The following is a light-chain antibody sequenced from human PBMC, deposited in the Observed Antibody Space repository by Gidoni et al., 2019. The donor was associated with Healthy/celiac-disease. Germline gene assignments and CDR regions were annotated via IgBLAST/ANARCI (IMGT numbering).Light chain of an antibody. CDR2: DAS. V-gene: IGKV3-11*01. J-gene: IGKJ4*01. CDR3: QQRSNWL. CDR1: QGVGTF. Sequence: DNVLTQSPATLSLSPGERATLSCRASQGVGTFLAWYQQKPGQAPRLLIYDASKRATGIPARLSGSGSGTDFTLSISSLEPEDFAVYYCQQRSNWLFGGGTKVEIK.